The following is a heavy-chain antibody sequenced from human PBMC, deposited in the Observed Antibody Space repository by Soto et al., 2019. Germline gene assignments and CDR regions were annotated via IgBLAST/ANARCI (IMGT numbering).Heavy chain of an antibody. CDR3: ARSEATVLEY. Sequence: PSETLSLTCTVSGGSMSSSNWWNWVRQPPGKGLEWIGETHHSGRTNYNPSLKSRVTISVDKSKNHFSLKLSSVTAADTAVYYCARSEATVLEYWGQGTLVTVSS. V-gene: IGHV4-4*02. J-gene: IGHJ4*02. CDR1: GGSMSSSNW. D-gene: IGHD4-17*01. CDR2: THHSGRT.